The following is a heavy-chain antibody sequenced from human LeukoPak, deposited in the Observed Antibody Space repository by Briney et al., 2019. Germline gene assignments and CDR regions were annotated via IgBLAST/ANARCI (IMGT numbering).Heavy chain of an antibody. Sequence: SETLSLTCTVSGGSINNGGYYWSWIRQHPGKGLEWIGYIYYSGSSYYNPSLRSRVTISVDTSKNQFSLKLSSVTAADTAVYYCARLATMIVGPETYDAFDIWGQGTMVTVSS. J-gene: IGHJ3*02. D-gene: IGHD3-22*01. CDR2: IYYSGSS. CDR3: ARLATMIVGPETYDAFDI. V-gene: IGHV4-30-4*01. CDR1: GGSINNGGYY.